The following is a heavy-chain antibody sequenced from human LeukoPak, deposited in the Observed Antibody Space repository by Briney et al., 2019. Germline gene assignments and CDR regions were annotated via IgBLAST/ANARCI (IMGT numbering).Heavy chain of an antibody. CDR1: GGTFSSYA. CDR3: ATYKAMAYFDY. CDR2: IITIFGTA. Sequence: SVKVSCKASGGTFSSYAISWVRQAPGQGLEWMGGIITIFGTANYAQKFQGRVTITADESTSTVYMELSSLRSEDTAVYYCATYKAMAYFDYWGQGTLVTVSS. D-gene: IGHD5-18*01. V-gene: IGHV1-69*13. J-gene: IGHJ4*02.